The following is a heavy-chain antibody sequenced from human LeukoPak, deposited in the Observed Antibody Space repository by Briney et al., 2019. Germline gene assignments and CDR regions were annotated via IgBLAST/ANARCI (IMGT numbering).Heavy chain of an antibody. V-gene: IGHV3-11*01. Sequence: GGSLRLSCAASGFTFSDYYMSWIRQAPGKGLEWVSYISSSGSTIYYADSVKGRFTISRDNAKNSLYLQTNSLRAEDTAVYYCASPARGGYCSGGSCYPPDYWGQGTLATVSS. CDR2: ISSSGSTI. CDR1: GFTFSDYY. J-gene: IGHJ4*02. CDR3: ASPARGGYCSGGSCYPPDY. D-gene: IGHD2-15*01.